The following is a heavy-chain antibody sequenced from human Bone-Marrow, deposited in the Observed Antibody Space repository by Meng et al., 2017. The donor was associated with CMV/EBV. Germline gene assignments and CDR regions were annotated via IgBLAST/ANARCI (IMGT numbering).Heavy chain of an antibody. D-gene: IGHD1-26*01. V-gene: IGHV3-23*01. CDR2: ISGSGGST. CDR1: GSTFSSYA. Sequence: GESLKISCAASGSTFSSYAMSWVRQAPGKGLEWVSAISGSGGSTYYADSVKGRFTISRDNYKNTLYLQMNSLRAEDTAVNYCAKGQWELTNWFDPWGQGTLVTVSS. J-gene: IGHJ5*01. CDR3: AKGQWELTNWFDP.